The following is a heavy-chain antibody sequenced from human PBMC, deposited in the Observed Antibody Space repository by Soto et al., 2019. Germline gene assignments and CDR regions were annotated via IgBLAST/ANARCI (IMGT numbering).Heavy chain of an antibody. Sequence: QVQVVESGGGVVQPGRSLRLSCAASGFTFSRNGMHWVRQAPGKGLEWVARISYDGTNKYYADSVKGRFTISRDNSQKTLDLQINSLRTEDTAVYYCAREDDGRLGIDYWGQGTLVTVSS. J-gene: IGHJ4*02. V-gene: IGHV3-30*03. CDR1: GFTFSRNG. CDR2: ISYDGTNK. D-gene: IGHD2-8*01. CDR3: AREDDGRLGIDY.